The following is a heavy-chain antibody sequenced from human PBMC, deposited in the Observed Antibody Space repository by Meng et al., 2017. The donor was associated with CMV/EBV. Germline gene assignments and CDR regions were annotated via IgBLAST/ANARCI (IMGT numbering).Heavy chain of an antibody. D-gene: IGHD1-1*01. CDR1: GGSFSGYY. J-gene: IGHJ5*02. CDR2: INHSGST. CDR3: ARQRYKNWFDP. Sequence: LTCAVYGGSFSGYYWSWIRQPPGKGLEWIGEINHSGSTNYNPSLKSRVTISVDKSKNQFSLKLSSVTAADTAVYYCARQRYKNWFDPWGQGTLVTVSS. V-gene: IGHV4-34*01.